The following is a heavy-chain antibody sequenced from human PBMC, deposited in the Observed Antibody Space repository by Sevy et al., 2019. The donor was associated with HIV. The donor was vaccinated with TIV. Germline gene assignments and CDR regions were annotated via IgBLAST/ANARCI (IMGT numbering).Heavy chain of an antibody. J-gene: IGHJ5*02. CDR3: ARRYNWNDGWFDP. CDR1: GGSISSTVYY. D-gene: IGHD1-20*01. V-gene: IGHV4-39*01. CDR2: IYYRGNT. Sequence: SETLSLTCTVSGGSISSTVYYWGWIRQPPGKGLEWIGSIYYRGNTYYNPSLTSRVTISVATSKNQFSLKRSSVTAADTVVYYCARRYNWNDGWFDPWGQGTLVTVSS.